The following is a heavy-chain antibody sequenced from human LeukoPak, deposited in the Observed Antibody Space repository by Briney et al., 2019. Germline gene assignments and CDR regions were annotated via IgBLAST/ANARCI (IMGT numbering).Heavy chain of an antibody. CDR2: IYYSGST. CDR3: AGQNNVWNFDFDY. V-gene: IGHV4-39*01. J-gene: IGHJ4*02. Sequence: PSETLSLTCTVSGASISSSSYYWGWIRQPPGKGLEWIGSIYYSGSTYNNPSLKSRVTISADTSKNQFSLKLSSVTAADTAVYYCAGQNNVWNFDFDYWGQGTLVTVSS. D-gene: IGHD1-7*01. CDR1: GASISSSSYY.